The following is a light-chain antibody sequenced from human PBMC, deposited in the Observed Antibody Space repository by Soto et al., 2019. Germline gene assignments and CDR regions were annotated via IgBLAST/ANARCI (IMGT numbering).Light chain of an antibody. J-gene: IGKJ5*01. CDR3: QQYNSYPRIT. CDR1: QSISSW. Sequence: DIQMTQSPSTLSASVGDRVTITFRASQSISSWLAWYQQKPGKAPKLLIYDASSLESGVPSRFSGSGSGTEFTLTISSLQPDDFATYYCQQYNSYPRITFGQGTRLEIK. CDR2: DAS. V-gene: IGKV1-5*01.